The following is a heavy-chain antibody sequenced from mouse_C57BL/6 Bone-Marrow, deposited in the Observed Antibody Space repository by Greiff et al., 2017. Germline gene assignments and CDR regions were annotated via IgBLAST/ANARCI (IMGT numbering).Heavy chain of an antibody. J-gene: IGHJ2*01. Sequence: EVQGVESGGGLVQPGGSLKLSCAASGFTFSDYYMYWVRQTPETRLEWVAYISNGGGSTYYPDTVKCRFTISRYNAKNTLYLQMSRLKSEDTAMYYCARQGYYGYYLDYWGQGTTLTVSS. V-gene: IGHV5-12*01. D-gene: IGHD1-2*01. CDR3: ARQGYYGYYLDY. CDR2: ISNGGGST. CDR1: GFTFSDYY.